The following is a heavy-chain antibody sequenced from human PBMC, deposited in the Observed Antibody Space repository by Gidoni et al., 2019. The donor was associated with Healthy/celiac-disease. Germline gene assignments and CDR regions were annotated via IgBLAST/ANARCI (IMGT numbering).Heavy chain of an antibody. CDR1: GGSFSGYY. CDR2: INHSGST. Sequence: QVQLQQWGAGLLKPSETLSLTCAVYGGSFSGYYWRWIRQPPGKGLEWIGEINHSGSTNYTPSLKSRVTISVDTSKNQFSLKLSSVTAADTAVYYCARELLAARKRFNWFDPWGQGTLVTVSS. D-gene: IGHD6-6*01. CDR3: ARELLAARKRFNWFDP. J-gene: IGHJ5*02. V-gene: IGHV4-34*01.